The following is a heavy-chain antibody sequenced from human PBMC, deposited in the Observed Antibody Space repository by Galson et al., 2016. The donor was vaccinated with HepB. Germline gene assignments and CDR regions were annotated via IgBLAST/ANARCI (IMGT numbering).Heavy chain of an antibody. CDR1: GFTFSNAW. V-gene: IGHV3-15*01. J-gene: IGHJ4*02. D-gene: IGHD4-17*01. CDR2: IKSKTDGGTT. CDR3: STAVTTGY. Sequence: SLRLSCAASGFTFSNAWMNWVRQAPGKGLEWVSRIKSKTDGGTTDYAAPVKGRFTISRDDSKNTLYLEMNSLEIEDTAVYYCSTAVTTGYWGQGTLVTVSS.